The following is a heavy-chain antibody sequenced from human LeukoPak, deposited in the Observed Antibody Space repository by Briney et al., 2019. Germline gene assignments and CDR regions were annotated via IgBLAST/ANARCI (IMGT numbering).Heavy chain of an antibody. J-gene: IGHJ4*02. CDR1: GFTFTNFW. V-gene: IGHV3-74*01. D-gene: IGHD2-2*01. CDR2: ITTDGSST. Sequence: PGGSLRLSCAASGFTFTNFWMHWVRQAPGKGLEWVSRITTDGSSTRYADSVKGRFTISRDNAKNTVYLQMNSLRAEDTTMYYCASLTSTSPEDYWGQGTLVTVSS. CDR3: ASLTSTSPEDY.